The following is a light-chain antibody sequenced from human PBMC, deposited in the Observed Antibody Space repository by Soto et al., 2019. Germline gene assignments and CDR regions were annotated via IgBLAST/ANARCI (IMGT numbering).Light chain of an antibody. CDR2: GAS. Sequence: EIVMTQSPATLSVSPGERATLSCRASQTVGSNLAWYQQRPGQAPRLLIYGASTRATGIPARFTGSGSGTDFTLTISSLQSEDFAVYYCKHYNNWPPYTFGQGTKLEIK. CDR3: KHYNNWPPYT. J-gene: IGKJ2*01. CDR1: QTVGSN. V-gene: IGKV3-15*01.